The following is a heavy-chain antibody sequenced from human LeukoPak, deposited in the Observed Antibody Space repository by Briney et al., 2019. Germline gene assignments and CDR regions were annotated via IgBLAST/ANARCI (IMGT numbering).Heavy chain of an antibody. J-gene: IGHJ4*02. CDR2: ISYDGNIR. D-gene: IGHD3-16*01. V-gene: IGHV3-30*03. CDR3: ARVKYAYIWGSNEFFDY. Sequence: GRSLRLSCAASGFTFRAFGMHWVRQPPGKGLEWVAVISYDGNIRYYADSVKGRFTISRDNSKNTLYLQMNSLRAEDTAVYYCARVKYAYIWGSNEFFDYWGQGTLVTVSS. CDR1: GFTFRAFG.